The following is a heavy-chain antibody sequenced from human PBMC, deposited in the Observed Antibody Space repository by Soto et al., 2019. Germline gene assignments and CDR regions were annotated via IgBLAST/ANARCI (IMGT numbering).Heavy chain of an antibody. CDR2: IKEDGSDK. V-gene: IGHV3-7*01. J-gene: IGHJ3*01. D-gene: IGHD2-2*01. Sequence: EVQLVESGGGLVQPGGSLRLSCAASGFTFSSYWMIWVRQAPGKGLEWVANIKEDGSDKYYMDTVKGRFTVSRDNTKNSFCIQMNSLRTDAMTVYYCARYPDIVVASISYDAFDLWGQGTTVTVSS. CDR1: GFTFSSYW. CDR3: ARYPDIVVASISYDAFDL.